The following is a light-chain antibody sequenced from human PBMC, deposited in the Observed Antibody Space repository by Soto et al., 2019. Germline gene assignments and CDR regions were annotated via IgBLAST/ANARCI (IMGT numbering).Light chain of an antibody. J-gene: IGLJ3*02. CDR3: QSYDSRSNWV. V-gene: IGLV1-40*01. Sequence: SVLTQPPSVSGAPGQRVTISCTGSSSNIGAGYDVHWYQQFPGAAPKLLIYGNSNRPSGVPDRFSGSKSGTSASLAITRLQAGDEADYYCQSYDSRSNWVFGGGTKVTVL. CDR2: GNS. CDR1: SSNIGAGYD.